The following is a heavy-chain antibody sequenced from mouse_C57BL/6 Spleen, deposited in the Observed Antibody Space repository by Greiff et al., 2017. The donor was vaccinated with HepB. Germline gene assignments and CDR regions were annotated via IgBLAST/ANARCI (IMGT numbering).Heavy chain of an antibody. CDR2: IDPSDSYT. CDR1: GYTFTSYW. CDR3: ARSGDSAGYGFAY. Sequence: VQLQQPGAELVMPGASVKLSCKASGYTFTSYWMHWVKQRPGQGLEWIGEIDPSDSYTNYNQKFKGKSTLTVDKSSSTAYMQLSSLTSEDSAVYDCARSGDSAGYGFAYWGQGTRVTVSA. J-gene: IGHJ3*01. V-gene: IGHV1-69*01. D-gene: IGHD3-2*02.